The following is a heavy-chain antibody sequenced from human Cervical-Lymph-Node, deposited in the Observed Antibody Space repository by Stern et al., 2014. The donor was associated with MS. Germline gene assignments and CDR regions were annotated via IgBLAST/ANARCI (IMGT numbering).Heavy chain of an antibody. V-gene: IGHV5-51*01. J-gene: IGHJ4*02. CDR3: ARQRYFDY. CDR2: IFPGGSDI. Sequence: EVQLVESGPEVKRPGESLKISCQASGYTFTSYWIGWVRQMPGKGLEWLAIIFPGGSDIRSSPYFQGQVPISADKSSSTAYLQWNNLKASDTAIYYCARQRYFDYWGQGTLVTVSS. CDR1: GYTFTSYW.